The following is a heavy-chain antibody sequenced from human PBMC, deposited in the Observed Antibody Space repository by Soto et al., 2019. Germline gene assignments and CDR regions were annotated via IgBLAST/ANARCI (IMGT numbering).Heavy chain of an antibody. D-gene: IGHD2-21*01. J-gene: IGHJ4*01. Sequence: PSETLSVTCAAYGGPFNGYYWSWIRQPPGKGLEWIGEINHSGSGNYNPSLKSRVTISLDTSKSQFSLKLDSVTAADTAVYYCARVVRGWHPHFDSWGQGTLVTVSS. CDR3: ARVVRGWHPHFDS. V-gene: IGHV4-34*01. CDR2: INHSGSG. CDR1: GGPFNGYY.